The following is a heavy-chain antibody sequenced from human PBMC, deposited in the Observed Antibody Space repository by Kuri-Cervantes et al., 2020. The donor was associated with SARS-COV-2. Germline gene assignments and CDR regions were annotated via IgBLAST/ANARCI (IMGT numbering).Heavy chain of an antibody. V-gene: IGHV3-30-3*01. Sequence: LSLTCAVSGFTFTSHAMHWVRQAPGKGLEWVALISYDGSNKYYADSVKGRFTISRDNSKNTLYLQMNSLRAEDTAVYYCARETTDAFDIWGQGTMVTVSS. CDR2: ISYDGSNK. CDR3: ARETTDAFDI. CDR1: GFTFTSHA. J-gene: IGHJ3*02. D-gene: IGHD1-1*01.